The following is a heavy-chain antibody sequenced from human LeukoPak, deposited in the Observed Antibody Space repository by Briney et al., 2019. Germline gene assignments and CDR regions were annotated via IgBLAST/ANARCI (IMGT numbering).Heavy chain of an antibody. Sequence: SETLSLTCSFSGFLITRVDYWGWIRQRPGEGVEWIGAIYHSGSTYYNPPLKSRVAISVDTSKTQYSLRLSSVSAADTAVYYCARSGPYYYHYVDVWGKGTTVTVSS. CDR1: GFLITRVDY. D-gene: IGHD3-10*01. J-gene: IGHJ6*03. V-gene: IGHV4-38-2*02. CDR3: ARSGPYYYHYVDV. CDR2: IYHSGST.